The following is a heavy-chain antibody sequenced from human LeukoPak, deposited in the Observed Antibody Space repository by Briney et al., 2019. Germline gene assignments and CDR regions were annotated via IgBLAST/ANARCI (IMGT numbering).Heavy chain of an antibody. J-gene: IGHJ4*02. V-gene: IGHV3-11*05. CDR3: ARARAGSSHDY. Sequence: PGGSLRVSCAASGFTFSDYYMSWIRQAPGKGLEWVSYISGKSDYTNYADSVRGRFTISRDNAKNSLYLQVNSLRTEDTAVYYCARARAGSSHDYWGQGTLVTVSS. CDR2: ISGKSDYT. D-gene: IGHD3-10*01. CDR1: GFTFSDYY.